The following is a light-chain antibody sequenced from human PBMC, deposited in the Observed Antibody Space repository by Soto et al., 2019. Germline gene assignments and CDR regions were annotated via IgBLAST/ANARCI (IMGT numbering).Light chain of an antibody. CDR2: GAS. CDR3: QQYKNWPPLT. Sequence: EIVMTQSPATLSVSPGETATLSCRASQSVSSNVAWYQQKPGQAPSLLIYGASTRATDIPPRFSGSGSGTEFTLTITSLQSEDIAVYFCQQYKNWPPLTFGGGSKVAI. CDR1: QSVSSN. V-gene: IGKV3-15*01. J-gene: IGKJ4*01.